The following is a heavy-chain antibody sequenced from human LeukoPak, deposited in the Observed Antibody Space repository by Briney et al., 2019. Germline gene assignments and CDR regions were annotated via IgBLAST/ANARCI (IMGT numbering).Heavy chain of an antibody. J-gene: IGHJ4*02. CDR1: GFTFSNAW. Sequence: GGSLRLSCAASGFTFSNAWMSWVRQAPGKGLEWVGRIKSKTDGGTTDYAAPVKGRFTISRDDSKNTLYLQMNSLKTEDTAVYYCTTDSALRFLESLDSWGQGTLVTVSS. D-gene: IGHD3-3*01. CDR3: TTDSALRFLESLDS. V-gene: IGHV3-15*01. CDR2: IKSKTDGGTT.